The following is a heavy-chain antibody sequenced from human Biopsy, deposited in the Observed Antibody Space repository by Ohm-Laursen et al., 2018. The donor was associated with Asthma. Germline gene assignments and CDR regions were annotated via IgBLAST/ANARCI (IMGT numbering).Heavy chain of an antibody. J-gene: IGHJ6*02. V-gene: IGHV3-7*01. D-gene: IGHD4-17*01. CDR1: GFTFGDYC. CDR2: IKHDGSEK. CDR3: AKDPRIYGDNVAGMDV. Sequence: GQTLSLTCAASGFTFGDYCMSWVRQVPGQGLEWVANIKHDGSEKNHVDSLKGRFTISRDNSKNTLYLQMSSLRVEDTAVYYCAKDPRIYGDNVAGMDVWGQGTTVNVSS.